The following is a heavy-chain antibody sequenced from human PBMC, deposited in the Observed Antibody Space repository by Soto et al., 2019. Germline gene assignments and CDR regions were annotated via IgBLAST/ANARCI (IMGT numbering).Heavy chain of an antibody. Sequence: QVQLVQSGAEVKKPGSSVKVSCKASGGTFSSYTISWVRQAPGQGLEWMGRIIPILGIANYAQKFQGRVTITADKSTSTAYMELSSLRSEDTAVYYCARDPGKAHGSGSYYKGYYYYGMDVWGQGTTVTVSS. J-gene: IGHJ6*02. CDR3: ARDPGKAHGSGSYYKGYYYYGMDV. D-gene: IGHD3-10*01. V-gene: IGHV1-69*08. CDR2: IIPILGIA. CDR1: GGTFSSYT.